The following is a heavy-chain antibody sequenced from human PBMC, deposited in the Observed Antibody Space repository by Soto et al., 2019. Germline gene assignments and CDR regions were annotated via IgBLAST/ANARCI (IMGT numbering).Heavy chain of an antibody. CDR2: IDWDDDK. CDR1: GFSLSTSGMC. CDR3: ARIGNYYGSGDRDYYYGMDV. J-gene: IGHJ6*02. Sequence: SGPTLVNPTQTLTLTCTFSGFSLSTSGMCVSWIRQPPGKALEWLALIDWDDDKYYSTSLKTRLTISKDTSKNQVVLTMTNMDPVDTATYYCARIGNYYGSGDRDYYYGMDVWGQGTTLTVSS. V-gene: IGHV2-70*01. D-gene: IGHD3-10*01.